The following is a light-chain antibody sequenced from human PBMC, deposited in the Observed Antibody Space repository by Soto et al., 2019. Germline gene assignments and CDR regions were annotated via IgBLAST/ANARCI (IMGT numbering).Light chain of an antibody. J-gene: IGKJ1*01. CDR3: QQSYSYSWT. CDR2: GAS. Sequence: EILLTQSPGTLSWSPGERATLSWRASQSVSRNFLAWYQEKTGQAPRLLIYGASTRATGIPERFSGSGYGTDFTITISRMEPEDFETYSCQQSYSYSWTFGQGTKVDIK. V-gene: IGKV3-20*01. CDR1: QSVSRNF.